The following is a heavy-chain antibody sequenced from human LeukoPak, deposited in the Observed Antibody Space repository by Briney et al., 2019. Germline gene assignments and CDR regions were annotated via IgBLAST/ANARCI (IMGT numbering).Heavy chain of an antibody. CDR1: GFTFDDYA. CDR2: ISWNSGSI. J-gene: IGHJ4*02. D-gene: IGHD5-18*01. CDR3: ARDSYGYRLRLNDFDY. V-gene: IGHV3-9*01. Sequence: PGGSLRLSCAASGFTFDDYAMHWVRQAPGKGLEWVSGISWNSGSIGYADSVKGRFTISRDNAKNSLYLQMNSLRAEDTAVYYCARDSYGYRLRLNDFDYWGQGTLVTVSS.